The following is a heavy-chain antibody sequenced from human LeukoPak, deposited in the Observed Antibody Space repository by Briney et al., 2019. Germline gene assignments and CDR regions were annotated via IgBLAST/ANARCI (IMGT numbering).Heavy chain of an antibody. CDR1: GFTVSSNY. Sequence: GGSLRLSCAASGFTVSSNYMSWVRQAPGKGLGWVSVIYSGGSTYYADSVKGRFTISRDNSKNTLYLQMNSLRAEDTAVYYCARDRVNWNDVGGLFDYWGQGTLVTVSS. CDR3: ARDRVNWNDVGGLFDY. V-gene: IGHV3-53*01. CDR2: IYSGGST. D-gene: IGHD1-1*01. J-gene: IGHJ4*02.